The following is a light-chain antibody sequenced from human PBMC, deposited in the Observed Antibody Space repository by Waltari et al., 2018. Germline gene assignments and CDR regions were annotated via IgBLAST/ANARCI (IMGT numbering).Light chain of an antibody. V-gene: IGLV2-14*03. CDR1: SSDVGAYNY. CDR2: DVN. Sequence: HSALAQPASVSGSPGQSITISCTGTSSDVGAYNYVPWYQQHPGKAPILMIYDVNNRPSGVSNRFSGSKSGNTASLTISGLQAEDEADYYCSSFTRASSWVFGGGTKLTV. CDR3: SSFTRASSWV. J-gene: IGLJ3*02.